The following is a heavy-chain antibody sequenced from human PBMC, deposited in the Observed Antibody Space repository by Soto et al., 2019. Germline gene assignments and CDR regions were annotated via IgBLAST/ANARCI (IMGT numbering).Heavy chain of an antibody. D-gene: IGHD3-16*01. J-gene: IGHJ3*02. CDR2: IYYSGST. CDR1: GGSISSGDYY. CDR3: ARVSSRMINAFDI. Sequence: QVQLQESGPGLVKPSQTLSLTCTVSGGSISSGDYYWSWIRQPPGKGLEWIGYIYYSGSTYYNPSLKSRVTISVDTSKNQFSLKLSSVTAADTAVYCCARVSSRMINAFDIWGQGTMVTVSS. V-gene: IGHV4-30-4*01.